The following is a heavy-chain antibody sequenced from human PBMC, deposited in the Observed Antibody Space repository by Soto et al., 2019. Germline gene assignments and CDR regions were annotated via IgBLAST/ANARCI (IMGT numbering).Heavy chain of an antibody. D-gene: IGHD6-6*01. J-gene: IGHJ2*01. V-gene: IGHV4-34*10. CDR1: GGSVNGYY. Sequence: SETLSLTCAVYGGSVNGYYWNWIRQPPGKGLEWIGEINHTGGTHYNPSLKSRVTMSVDTSKNQFSLKLSSVTAADTAVYYCARVMGWAARAYWYFDLWGRGTLVTVSS. CDR3: ARVMGWAARAYWYFDL. CDR2: INHTGGT.